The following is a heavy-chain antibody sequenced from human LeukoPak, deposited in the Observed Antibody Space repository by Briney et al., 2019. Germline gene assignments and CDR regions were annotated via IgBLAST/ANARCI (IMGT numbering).Heavy chain of an antibody. J-gene: IGHJ4*02. CDR3: ARIFGPCYDFWSGYFDY. CDR2: ISYDGSNK. Sequence: GGSLRLSCAASGFTFSSYAMHWVRQAPGKGLEWVAVISYDGSNKYYADSVKGRFTISRDNSKNTLYLQMNSLRAEDTAVYYCARIFGPCYDFWSGYFDYWGQGTLVTVSS. V-gene: IGHV3-30-3*01. CDR1: GFTFSSYA. D-gene: IGHD3-3*01.